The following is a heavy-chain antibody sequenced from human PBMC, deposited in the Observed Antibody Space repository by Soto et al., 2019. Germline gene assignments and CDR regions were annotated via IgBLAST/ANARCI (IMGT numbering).Heavy chain of an antibody. J-gene: IGHJ6*02. CDR2: INHSGST. CDR3: ASIVARNYYGMDV. CDR1: GGSFSGYY. Sequence: SETLSLTCAVYGGSFSGYYWSWIRQPPGKGLEWIGEINHSGSTNYNPSLKSRVTISVDTSKNQFSLKLSSVTAADTAVYYCASIVARNYYGMDVWGQGTTVTVSS. D-gene: IGHD6-6*01. V-gene: IGHV4-34*01.